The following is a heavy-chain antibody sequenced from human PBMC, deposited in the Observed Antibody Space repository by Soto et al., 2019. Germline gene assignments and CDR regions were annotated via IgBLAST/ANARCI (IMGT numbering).Heavy chain of an antibody. CDR1: GYSFSNYW. J-gene: IGHJ3*02. Sequence: GESLKISCKSFGYSFSNYWIGWVRQMPGQGLEWMGIIYPGYSDTRYSPSFRGQVPLSVDKSIGTAFLQWGSLKASDTAVYFCARVRDSKKSFDIWGQGTMVTVSS. CDR2: IYPGYSDT. V-gene: IGHV5-51*01. CDR3: ARVRDSKKSFDI.